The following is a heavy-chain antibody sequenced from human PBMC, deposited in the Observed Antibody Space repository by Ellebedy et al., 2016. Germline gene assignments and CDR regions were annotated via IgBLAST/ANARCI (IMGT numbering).Heavy chain of an antibody. J-gene: IGHJ4*02. V-gene: IGHV3-53*01. CDR3: ARDRPDTIFGVGPLVDY. Sequence: GESLKISCAASGFTVSSNYMSWVRQAPGKGLEWVSVTYSGGSTYYADSVKGRFTISRDNAKNSLYLQMNSLRAEDTAVYYCARDRPDTIFGVGPLVDYWGQGTLVTVSS. CDR2: TYSGGST. D-gene: IGHD3-3*01. CDR1: GFTVSSNY.